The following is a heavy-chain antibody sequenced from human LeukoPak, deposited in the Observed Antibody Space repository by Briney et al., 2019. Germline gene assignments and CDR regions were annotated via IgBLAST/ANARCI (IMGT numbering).Heavy chain of an antibody. J-gene: IGHJ3*02. D-gene: IGHD4-17*01. V-gene: IGHV4-61*02. CDR3: ARDHTVLDAFDI. CDR1: GGSISSGSYY. CDR2: IYTSGST. Sequence: SETLSLTCTVSGGSISSGSYYWSWIRQPAGKGLEWIGRIYTSGSTNYNPSLKSRVTISVDTSKNQFSLKLSSVTAADTAVYYCARDHTVLDAFDIWGQGTMVTVSS.